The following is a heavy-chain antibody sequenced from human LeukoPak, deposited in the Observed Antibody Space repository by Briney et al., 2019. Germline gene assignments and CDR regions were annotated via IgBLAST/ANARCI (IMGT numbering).Heavy chain of an antibody. Sequence: PGGSLRLSCAASGFTFSSYAMSWVRQAPGKGLEWVSAISGSGGSTYYADSVKGRFTISRDNSKNTLYLQMNSLRAEDTAVYYCAKDQIVVVRAARMVDYWGQGTLFTVSS. CDR2: ISGSGGST. CDR3: AKDQIVVVRAARMVDY. D-gene: IGHD2-2*01. J-gene: IGHJ4*02. CDR1: GFTFSSYA. V-gene: IGHV3-23*01.